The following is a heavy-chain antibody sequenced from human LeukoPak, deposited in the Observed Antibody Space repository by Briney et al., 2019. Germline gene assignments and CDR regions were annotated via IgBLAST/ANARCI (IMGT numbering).Heavy chain of an antibody. D-gene: IGHD2-15*01. CDR3: SKDIGGTSFSNWFDP. Sequence: GGSLRLSCAASGFTFRNYAMHWVRQAPGKGLEWVAVISYDGSDKYYVDSVKGRFTISRDNSRNTLYLQMNRLSADDTAVYYCSKDIGGTSFSNWFDPWGQGTLVPVSS. CDR2: ISYDGSDK. V-gene: IGHV3-33*06. CDR1: GFTFRNYA. J-gene: IGHJ5*02.